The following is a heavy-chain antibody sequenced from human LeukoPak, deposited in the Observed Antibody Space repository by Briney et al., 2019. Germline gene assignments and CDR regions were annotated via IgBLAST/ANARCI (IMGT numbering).Heavy chain of an antibody. V-gene: IGHV1-46*01. CDR2: INPSGGST. Sequence: ASVKVSCKASGYTFTSYYMHWVRQAPGQGLGWMGTINPSGGSTSYAQKFQGRVTMTRDTSTSTVYMELSSLRSEDTAVYYCARDLAVTTLGGDYWGQGTLVTASS. J-gene: IGHJ4*02. CDR3: ARDLAVTTLGGDY. D-gene: IGHD4-17*01. CDR1: GYTFTSYY.